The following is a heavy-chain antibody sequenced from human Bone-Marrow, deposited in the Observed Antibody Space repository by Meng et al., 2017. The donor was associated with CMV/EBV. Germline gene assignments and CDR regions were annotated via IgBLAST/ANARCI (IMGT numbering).Heavy chain of an antibody. V-gene: IGHV1-2*02. CDR1: GYTFTSYA. CDR2: INPNSGGT. CDR3: ARDSIVVPAIVYYYYGMDV. D-gene: IGHD2-2*01. Sequence: ASVKVSCKASGYTFTSYAISWVRQAPGQGLEWMGWINPNSGGTNYAQKFQGRVTMTRDTSISTAYMELSRLRSDDTAVYYCARDSIVVPAIVYYYYGMDVWGQGTTVTCSS. J-gene: IGHJ6*01.